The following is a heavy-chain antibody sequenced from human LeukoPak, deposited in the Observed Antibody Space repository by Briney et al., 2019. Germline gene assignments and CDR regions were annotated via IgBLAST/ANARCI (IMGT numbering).Heavy chain of an antibody. CDR2: IYYSGNT. Sequence: SETLSLTCTVSGGSITSYYYTWIRQPPGKGLEWIGYIYYSGNTNYNPSLKSRATMSLDMSKNQFSLRLTSVTAADTAVYYCAREDSGTSIDYWGQGTLVTVSS. CDR1: GGSITSYY. V-gene: IGHV4-59*01. CDR3: AREDSGTSIDY. J-gene: IGHJ4*01. D-gene: IGHD1-26*01.